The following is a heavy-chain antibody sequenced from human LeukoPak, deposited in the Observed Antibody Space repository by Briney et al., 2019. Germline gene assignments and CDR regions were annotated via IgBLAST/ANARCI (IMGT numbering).Heavy chain of an antibody. J-gene: IGHJ4*02. V-gene: IGHV1-2*06. Sequence: ASVKVSCKASGYTFTGYYMHWVRQAPGQGLEWMGRINPNSGGTNYAQKFQGRVTMTRDTSISTAYMELSRLRSDDTAVYYCARVSIRLSYCGYDLVYWGQGTLVTVSS. CDR3: ARVSIRLSYCGYDLVY. CDR2: INPNSGGT. CDR1: GYTFTGYY. D-gene: IGHD5-12*01.